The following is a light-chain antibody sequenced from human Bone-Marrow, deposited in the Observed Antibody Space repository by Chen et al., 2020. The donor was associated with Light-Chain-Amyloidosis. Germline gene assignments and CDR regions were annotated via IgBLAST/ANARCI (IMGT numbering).Light chain of an antibody. CDR3: TAWDDSLDVRV. CDR1: SLNIGRNT. V-gene: IGLV1-44*01. J-gene: IGLJ2*01. Sequence: QSVLTPPPSASATPGQIVIISCSGASLNIGRNTGNWYQQLPGAAPKPVIYSNDHRPIGGSDRCSGSKSGTSASLAITGLRSEDEADYYCTAWDDSLDVRVFGGGTKLTVL. CDR2: SND.